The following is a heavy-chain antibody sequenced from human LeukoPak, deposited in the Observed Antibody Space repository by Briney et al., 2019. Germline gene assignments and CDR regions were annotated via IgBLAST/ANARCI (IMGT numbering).Heavy chain of an antibody. D-gene: IGHD3-9*01. V-gene: IGHV4-59*08. CDR2: IYYSGST. CDR3: ASGEFYDILTGYYMGLGY. J-gene: IGHJ4*02. Sequence: SETLSLTCTVSGGSISSYYWSWIRQLPGKGLEWIGYIYYSGSTNYNPSLKSRVTISVDTSKNQFSLKLSSVTAADTAVYYCASGEFYDILTGYYMGLGYWGQGTLVTVSS. CDR1: GGSISSYY.